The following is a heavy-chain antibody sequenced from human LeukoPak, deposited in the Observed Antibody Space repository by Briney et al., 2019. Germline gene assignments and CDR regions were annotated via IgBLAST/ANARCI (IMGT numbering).Heavy chain of an antibody. Sequence: PGGSLRLSCAASGFXFSSYAINWVRQAPGKGLEWVSYITNNGTTIYYADSVKGRFTISRDNAENSLYLQMNSLRAEDTAIYYCARDQWLAYYYHGMDVWGQGTTVTVSS. CDR2: ITNNGTTI. CDR1: GFXFSSYA. D-gene: IGHD6-19*01. V-gene: IGHV3-48*03. J-gene: IGHJ6*02. CDR3: ARDQWLAYYYHGMDV.